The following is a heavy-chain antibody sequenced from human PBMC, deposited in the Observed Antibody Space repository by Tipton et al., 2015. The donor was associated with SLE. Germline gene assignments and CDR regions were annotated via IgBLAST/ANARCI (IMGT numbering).Heavy chain of an antibody. CDR3: ARDGRAAAGRNFDY. Sequence: SLRLSCAASGFTFSTYSMNWVRQAPGKGLEWVSSISGSSRYMYYADSVKGRFTISRDNVKNSLYLQMNSLRVEDTAIYYCARDGRAAAGRNFDYWGQGTVVPVSS. D-gene: IGHD6-13*01. CDR2: ISGSSRYM. CDR1: GFTFSTYS. V-gene: IGHV3-21*03. J-gene: IGHJ4*02.